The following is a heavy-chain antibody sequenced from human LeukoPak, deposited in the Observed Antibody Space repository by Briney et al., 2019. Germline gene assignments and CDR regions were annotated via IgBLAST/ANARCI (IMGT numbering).Heavy chain of an antibody. CDR1: GYTFTGYY. Sequence: ASVKVSCKASGYTFTGYYMHWVRQAPGQGLEWMGWINPNSGGTNYAQKFQGRVTMTGDTSISTAYMELSRLRSDDTAVYYCARHDGGDPAGTTAHGYFDYWGQGTLVTVSS. D-gene: IGHD1-1*01. J-gene: IGHJ4*02. CDR3: ARHDGGDPAGTTAHGYFDY. CDR2: INPNSGGT. V-gene: IGHV1-2*02.